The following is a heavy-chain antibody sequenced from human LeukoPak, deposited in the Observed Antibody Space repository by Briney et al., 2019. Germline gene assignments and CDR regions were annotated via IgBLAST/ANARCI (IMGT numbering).Heavy chain of an antibody. V-gene: IGHV4-4*02. J-gene: IGHJ6*02. D-gene: IGHD2-15*01. CDR2: MYHSGST. Sequence: PSGTLSLTCAVSGGSISSSNWWSWVRQPPGKGLEWIGEMYHSGSTNYNPSLKSRVTMSVDKPKNQFSLKLSSVTAADTAVYYCARSTVVVAATVFYYYGMDVWGQGTTVTVSS. CDR3: ARSTVVVAATVFYYYGMDV. CDR1: GGSISSSNW.